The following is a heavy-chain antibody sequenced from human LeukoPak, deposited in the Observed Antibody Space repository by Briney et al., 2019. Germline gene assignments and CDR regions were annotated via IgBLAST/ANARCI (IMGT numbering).Heavy chain of an antibody. CDR2: IWYDGSNK. V-gene: IGHV3-33*01. D-gene: IGHD2-2*01. Sequence: PGGSLRLSCEASGFTFNTHGMHWVRQAPGKGLEWVAVIWYDGSNKYYADSVKGRFTISRDNSKNMVYLEMNSLRAEDTAMYYCARDRVGYCASISCFTFDNWGQGTLVTVSS. CDR3: ARDRVGYCASISCFTFDN. J-gene: IGHJ4*02. CDR1: GFTFNTHG.